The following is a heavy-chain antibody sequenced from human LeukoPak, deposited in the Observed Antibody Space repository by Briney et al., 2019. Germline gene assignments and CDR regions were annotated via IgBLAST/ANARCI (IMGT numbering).Heavy chain of an antibody. J-gene: IGHJ4*02. D-gene: IGHD1-26*01. V-gene: IGHV4-59*08. CDR2: IYYSGST. CDR3: ARQEVGVTFDY. Sequence: SETLSLTCTVSGGSISSYYWSWIRQPPGKGLEWIGYIYYSGSTNYNPSLKSRVTISVDTSKNQFSLRLSFVTAADTAVYYCARQEVGVTFDYWGQGTLVTVSS. CDR1: GGSISSYY.